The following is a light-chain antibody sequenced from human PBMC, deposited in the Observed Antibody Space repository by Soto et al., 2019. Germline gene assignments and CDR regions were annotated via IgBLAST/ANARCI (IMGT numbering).Light chain of an antibody. V-gene: IGKV3-20*01. CDR1: QSVNSNY. J-gene: IGKJ3*01. CDR2: GAS. CDR3: QQHDNSPFT. Sequence: EIVLTQSPGTLSLSPGERATLSCRATQSVNSNYVAWYQQKPGQAPRLLIYGASSRATGIPDRFSGSGSGTDFTLTISRLEPEDFAVYYCQQHDNSPFTFGPGTKVYIK.